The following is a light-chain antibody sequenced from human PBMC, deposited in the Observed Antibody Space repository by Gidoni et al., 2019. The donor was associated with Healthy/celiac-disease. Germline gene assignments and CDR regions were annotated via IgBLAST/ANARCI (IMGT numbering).Light chain of an antibody. CDR1: SRDVGGYNY. V-gene: IGLV2-14*03. CDR2: DVS. CDR3: SSYTSSSTLV. J-gene: IGLJ2*01. Sequence: SALTQPASVSGSPGQSITISCTGTSRDVGGYNYVSWYPQHPGKAPKLMIYDVSNRPSGVSNRFSGSKSGNTASLTISGLQAEDEADYYCSSYTSSSTLVFGGGTKLTVL.